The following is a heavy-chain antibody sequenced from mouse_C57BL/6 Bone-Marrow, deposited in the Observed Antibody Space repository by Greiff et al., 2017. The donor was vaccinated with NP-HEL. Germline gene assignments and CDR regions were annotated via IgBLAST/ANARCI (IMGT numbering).Heavy chain of an antibody. V-gene: IGHV1-80*01. D-gene: IGHD2-4*01. J-gene: IGHJ2*01. CDR3: ARRAYDYDAGDY. CDR2: IYPGDGDT. CDR1: GYAFSSYW. Sequence: QVQLQQSGAELVKPGASVKISCKASGYAFSSYWMNWVKQRPGKGLEWIGQIYPGDGDTNYNGKFKGKATLTADKSSSTAYMQLSSLTSEDSAVYFCARRAYDYDAGDYWGQGTTLTVSS.